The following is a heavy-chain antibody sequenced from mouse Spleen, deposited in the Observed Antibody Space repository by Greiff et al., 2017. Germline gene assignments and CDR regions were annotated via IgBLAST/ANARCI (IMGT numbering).Heavy chain of an antibody. V-gene: IGHV5-9-3*01. CDR3: ARQGYYRYDDGYYFDY. Sequence: EVHLVESGGGLVKLGGSLKLSCAASGFTFSSYAMSWVRQTPEKRLEWVATISSGGGNTYYPDSVKGRFTISRDNAKNTLYLQMSSLKSEDTAMYYCARQGYYRYDDGYYFDYWGQGTTLTVSS. CDR1: GFTFSSYA. CDR2: ISSGGGNT. J-gene: IGHJ2*01. D-gene: IGHD2-14*01.